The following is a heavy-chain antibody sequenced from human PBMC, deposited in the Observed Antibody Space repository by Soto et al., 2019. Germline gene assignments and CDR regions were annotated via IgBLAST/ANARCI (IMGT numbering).Heavy chain of an antibody. J-gene: IGHJ6*03. Sequence: GGSLRLSCAASGFTFSSYAMSWVRQAPGKGLEWVSAISGSGGSTYYADSVKGRFTISIDNSKNTLYLQMNSLRAEDTAVYYCAKARPVAGPYYYYYYMDVWGKGTTVTVSS. CDR1: GFTFSSYA. D-gene: IGHD6-19*01. V-gene: IGHV3-23*01. CDR2: ISGSGGST. CDR3: AKARPVAGPYYYYYYMDV.